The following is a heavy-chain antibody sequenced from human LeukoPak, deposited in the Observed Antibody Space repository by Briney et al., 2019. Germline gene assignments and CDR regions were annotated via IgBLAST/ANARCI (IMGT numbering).Heavy chain of an antibody. J-gene: IGHJ4*02. V-gene: IGHV3-23*01. CDR2: ISTSGGNT. CDR1: GFTFSSNA. D-gene: IGHD1-1*01. Sequence: GGSLRLSCAGSGFTFSSNALSWVRQAPGKGLEWVSAISTSGGNTYYADSVRGRFTISRDNSKNTLYLQMNTLRAEDTAVYYCATTKQARRYFDYWGQGTLATVSS. CDR3: ATTKQARRYFDY.